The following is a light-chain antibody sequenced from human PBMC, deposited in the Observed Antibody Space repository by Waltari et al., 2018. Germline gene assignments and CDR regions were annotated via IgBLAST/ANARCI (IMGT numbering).Light chain of an antibody. CDR2: KAS. Sequence: DIQMTQSPSSLSASVGDKVTITCRASQSISTWLAWFQLKPGKAPKLLIYKASKLESGFPSRFSCSGSGTEFTLTIRSLLPEDFATYYCQQYNSDSHSFGQGTRLEIK. CDR3: QQYNSDSHS. CDR1: QSISTW. V-gene: IGKV1-5*03. J-gene: IGKJ2*01.